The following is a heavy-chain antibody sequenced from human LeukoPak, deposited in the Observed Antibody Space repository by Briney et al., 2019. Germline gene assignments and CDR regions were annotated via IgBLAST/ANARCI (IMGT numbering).Heavy chain of an antibody. V-gene: IGHV3-23*01. CDR1: GFTFSSYA. Sequence: GGSLRLSCAASGFTFSSYAMSWVRQAPGKGLEWVSAISGSGGSTYYADSVKGRFTISRDNSKNTLYLQMNSLRAEDTAVYYCAKAKYSSGWYPPFDYWGQGTLVTVSS. J-gene: IGHJ4*02. D-gene: IGHD6-19*01. CDR3: AKAKYSSGWYPPFDY. CDR2: ISGSGGST.